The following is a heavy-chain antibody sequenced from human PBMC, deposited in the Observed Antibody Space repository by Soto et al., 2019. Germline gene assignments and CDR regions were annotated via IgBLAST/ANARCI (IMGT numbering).Heavy chain of an antibody. CDR1: GYSFSSHA. J-gene: IGHJ4*02. CDR2: IIPVFGTP. V-gene: IGHV1-69*06. CDR3: ARGGALSTSWYWGDGLDS. Sequence: QVQLEQSGSEVKKSGSSVKVSCKASGYSFSSHAITWVRPAPGQGLEWMGGIIPVFGTPSYAQKFQGRVTISADKTTNTSYLELRSLRSESTAVYYCARGGALSTSWYWGDGLDSWGQGTQVTVSS. D-gene: IGHD6-13*01.